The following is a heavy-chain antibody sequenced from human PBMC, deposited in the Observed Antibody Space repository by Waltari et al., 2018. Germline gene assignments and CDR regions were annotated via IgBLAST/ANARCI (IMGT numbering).Heavy chain of an antibody. J-gene: IGHJ3*02. CDR3: ARFLAYCGGDCYSGAFDI. CDR1: GGTFSSYA. Sequence: QVQLVQSGAEVKKPGSSVKVSCKASGGTFSSYAISWVRQAPGQGLEWMGGIIPILGIANYAQKFQGRGTITADKSTSTAYMELSSLRSEDTAVYYCARFLAYCGGDCYSGAFDIWGQGTMVTVSS. CDR2: IIPILGIA. V-gene: IGHV1-69*10. D-gene: IGHD2-21*01.